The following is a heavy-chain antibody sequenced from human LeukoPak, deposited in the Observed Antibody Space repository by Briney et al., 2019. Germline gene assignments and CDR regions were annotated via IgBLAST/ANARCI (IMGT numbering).Heavy chain of an antibody. CDR1: GYTFTSYY. Sequence: ASVKVSCKASGYTFTSYYMHWVRQAPEQGLEWMGIINPSGGSTSYAQKFQGRVTMTRDTSTSTVYMELSSLRSEDTAVYYCARNSTVTTPYNWFDPWGQGTLVTVSP. D-gene: IGHD4-17*01. CDR2: INPSGGST. J-gene: IGHJ5*02. V-gene: IGHV1-46*01. CDR3: ARNSTVTTPYNWFDP.